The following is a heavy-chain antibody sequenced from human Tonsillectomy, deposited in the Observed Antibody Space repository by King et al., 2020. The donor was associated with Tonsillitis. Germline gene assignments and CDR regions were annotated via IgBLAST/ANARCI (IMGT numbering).Heavy chain of an antibody. CDR1: VGSFSGYY. D-gene: IGHD3-22*01. V-gene: IGHV4-34*01. CDR3: ARADYYESSGYYLLDY. CDR2: INQSGST. Sequence: VQLQQWGAGLLKPSETLSLTCAVYVGSFSGYYWSWIRQPPGKGLEWIGEINQSGSTNYNPSLKSRVTISVDTSKNQFSLKLSSVTAADTAVYYCARADYYESSGYYLLDYWGQGTLVTVSS. J-gene: IGHJ4*02.